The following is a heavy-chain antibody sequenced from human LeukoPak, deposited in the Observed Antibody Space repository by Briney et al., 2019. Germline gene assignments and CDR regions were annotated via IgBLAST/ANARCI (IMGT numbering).Heavy chain of an antibody. J-gene: IGHJ4*02. V-gene: IGHV3-49*03. CDR3: TRNTVTVHFDY. CDR1: GFTFDDYA. D-gene: IGHD4-17*01. CDR2: IRSKAFGGTP. Sequence: HSGGSLRLSCSASGFTFDDYAVSWFRQAPGKGLEWVGFIRSKAFGGTPEYAASVGGRFTISRDDSKSIAYLQMNSLKTEDTAVYYCTRNTVTVHFDYWSQGTLVTISS.